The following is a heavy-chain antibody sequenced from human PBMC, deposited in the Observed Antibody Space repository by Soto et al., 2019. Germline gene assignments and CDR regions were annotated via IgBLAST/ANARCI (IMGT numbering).Heavy chain of an antibody. J-gene: IGHJ6*02. CDR1: GFTVSTNY. CDR3: ARDRSGSSGYYGMDV. Sequence: GGSLRLSCAASGFTVSTNYMTWVRQAPGKGLEWVSLIYSDGNTYYADSVKGRFTISRDTSKNMLYLQLNSLRAEDTAVYYCARDRSGSSGYYGMDVWGQGTTVTVSS. CDR2: IYSDGNT. V-gene: IGHV3-53*01. D-gene: IGHD3-10*01.